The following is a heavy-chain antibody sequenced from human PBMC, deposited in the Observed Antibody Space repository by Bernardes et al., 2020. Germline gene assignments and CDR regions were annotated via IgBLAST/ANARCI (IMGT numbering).Heavy chain of an antibody. V-gene: IGHV4-59*01. CDR1: GDSISSDY. CDR3: ARGEGDYGDYYFDH. J-gene: IGHJ4*02. CDR2: IYYSEST. Sequence: SETLSLTRTVSGDSISSDYWSWIRQPPGKGLEWIGYIYYSESTNYNPSFKNRVTMSVDTSKNQFSLKLSSVTAADSAVYYCARGEGDYGDYYFDHWGQGTLVTVSS. D-gene: IGHD4-17*01.